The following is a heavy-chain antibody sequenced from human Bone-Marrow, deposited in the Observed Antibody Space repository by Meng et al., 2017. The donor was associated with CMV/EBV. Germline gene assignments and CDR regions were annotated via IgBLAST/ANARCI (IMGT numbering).Heavy chain of an antibody. V-gene: IGHV3-30*02. D-gene: IGHD5-12*01. CDR1: GFTFSSYG. Sequence: GESLKISCVASGFTFSSYGMHWVRQAPGKGLEWVAFIRYDGSNKYYADSVKGRFTISRDNSKNTLYLQMNSLRAEDTAVYYCAKRDYSGYDCGGDAFDIWGQGTTVTVSS. J-gene: IGHJ3*02. CDR2: IRYDGSNK. CDR3: AKRDYSGYDCGGDAFDI.